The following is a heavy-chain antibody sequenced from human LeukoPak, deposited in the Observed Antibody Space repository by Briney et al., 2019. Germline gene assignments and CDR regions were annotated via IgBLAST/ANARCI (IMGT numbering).Heavy chain of an antibody. D-gene: IGHD3-16*01. J-gene: IGHJ5*02. CDR1: GGSFSGYD. V-gene: IGHV4-34*01. CDR3: ARVGFYGPLDWFDP. Sequence: SETLSLTCAVYGGSFSGYDWSWIRDPPGKGLVGIGEINRSGCTSYNPSLKSRVTISVDTSKNQFALKLSSVTPADTAVDYCARVGFYGPLDWFDPWRQGTLVTVSA. CDR2: INRSGCT.